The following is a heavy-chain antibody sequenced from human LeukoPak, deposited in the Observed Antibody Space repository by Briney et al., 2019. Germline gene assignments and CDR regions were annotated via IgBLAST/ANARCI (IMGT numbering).Heavy chain of an antibody. CDR1: GFTFSSYW. CDR3: AKAPFGWYSSSWSWFDS. Sequence: PGGSLRLSCAASGFTFSSYWMSWVRQAPGKGLEWVADINQNGSNKYYAYSVKGRFTISRDNSKNTLYLQMNSLRAEDTAVYYCAKAPFGWYSSSWSWFDSWGQGPLVTVSS. J-gene: IGHJ5*01. CDR2: INQNGSNK. D-gene: IGHD6-13*01. V-gene: IGHV3-7*01.